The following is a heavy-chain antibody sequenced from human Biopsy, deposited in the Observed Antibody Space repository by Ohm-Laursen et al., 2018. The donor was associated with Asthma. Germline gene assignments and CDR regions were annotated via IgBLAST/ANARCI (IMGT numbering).Heavy chain of an antibody. CDR2: VNTGNGDT. CDR3: ARTYYDFLTGQVKDVFGV. Sequence: VSSVKVSCNASGYNFISFAIHWVRQAPGQRLEWMGWVNTGNGDTKYSQKFQGRVTITRGTSASTAYMELRSLRSEDTATYYCARTYYDFLTGQVKDVFGVWGQGTMVTVSS. D-gene: IGHD3-9*01. V-gene: IGHV1-3*04. CDR1: GYNFISFA. J-gene: IGHJ3*01.